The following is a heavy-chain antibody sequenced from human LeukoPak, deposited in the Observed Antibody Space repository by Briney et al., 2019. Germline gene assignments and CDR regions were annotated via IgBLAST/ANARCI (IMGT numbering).Heavy chain of an antibody. D-gene: IGHD6-13*01. Sequence: GGSLRLSCAASGFTFSSYAMHWVRQAPGKGLEWLAVISSDGNNKYYADSVKGRFTISRDSSENTLSPQMNSLRAEDTAVYYCARAKRGGSSTLDYWGQGTLVTVSS. CDR3: ARAKRGGSSTLDY. J-gene: IGHJ4*02. CDR2: ISSDGNNK. CDR1: GFTFSSYA. V-gene: IGHV3-30-3*01.